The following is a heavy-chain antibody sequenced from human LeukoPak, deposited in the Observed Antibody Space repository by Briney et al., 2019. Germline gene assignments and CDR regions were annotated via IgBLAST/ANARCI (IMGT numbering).Heavy chain of an antibody. CDR2: IYYSGST. V-gene: IGHV4-61*10. CDR1: GGSISSGNYY. J-gene: IGHJ4*02. CDR3: ARETDWGDSSGGPLFDY. Sequence: SETLSLTCTVSGGSISSGNYYWSWIRQPAGKGLEWIGYIYYSGSTNYNPSLKSRVTISVDTSKNQFSLKLSSVTAADTAVYYCARETDWGDSSGGPLFDYWGQGTLVTVSS. D-gene: IGHD3-22*01.